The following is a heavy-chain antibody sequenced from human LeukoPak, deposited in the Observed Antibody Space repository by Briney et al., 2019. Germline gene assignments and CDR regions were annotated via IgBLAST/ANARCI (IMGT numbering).Heavy chain of an antibody. CDR1: GYTFTSYA. D-gene: IGHD3-10*01. V-gene: IGHV1-3*03. CDR2: INAGNGNT. Sequence: ASVKVSCKASGYTFTSYAMHWVRQAPGQRLEWMGWINAGNGNTKYSQEFQGRVTITRDTSASTAYMELSSLRSEDMAVYYCAREGAHVWFGELFQLDYWGQGTLATVSS. CDR3: AREGAHVWFGELFQLDY. J-gene: IGHJ4*02.